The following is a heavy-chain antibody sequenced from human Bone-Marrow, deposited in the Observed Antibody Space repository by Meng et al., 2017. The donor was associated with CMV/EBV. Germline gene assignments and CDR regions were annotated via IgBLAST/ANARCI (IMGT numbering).Heavy chain of an antibody. D-gene: IGHD1-26*01. CDR1: GGSISSYY. V-gene: IGHV4-34*01. Sequence: SETLSLTCTVSGGSISSYYWSWIRQPPGKGLEWIGEINHSGSTNYNPSLKSRVTISVDTSKNQFSLKLSSVTAADTAVYYCAGSGSLSFPGYYYYYGMDVWGQGTTVTVYS. CDR3: AGSGSLSFPGYYYYYGMDV. J-gene: IGHJ6*02. CDR2: INHSGST.